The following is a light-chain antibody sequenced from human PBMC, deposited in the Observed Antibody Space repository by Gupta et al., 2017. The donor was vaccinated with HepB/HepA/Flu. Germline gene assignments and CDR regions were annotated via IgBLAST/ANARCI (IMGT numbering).Light chain of an antibody. J-gene: IGLJ2*01. V-gene: IGLV1-40*01. CDR3: QSYDSSLSGHVV. Sequence: VLTQPLSVSGAPGPRVTISCTGSSFNIGAGYDVQWCQQLPGTAPNLLIFGNSNRPSGVADRFSGSKSGASASLAITGLQAEDEADYYCQSYDSSLSGHVVFGGGTKLTVL. CDR1: SFNIGAGYD. CDR2: GNS.